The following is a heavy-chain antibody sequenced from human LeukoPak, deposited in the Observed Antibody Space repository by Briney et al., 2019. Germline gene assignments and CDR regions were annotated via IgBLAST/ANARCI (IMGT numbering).Heavy chain of an antibody. CDR2: IYSGGST. Sequence: GGSLRLSCAASGFTVSSNYMSWVRQAPGKGLEWVSVIYSGGSTYYADSVKGRFTISRDNSKNTLYLQMNSLRAEDTAVYYRARPERSSGSIPPRDWGQGTLVTVSS. V-gene: IGHV3-53*01. J-gene: IGHJ4*02. CDR3: ARPERSSGSIPPRD. CDR1: GFTVSSNY. D-gene: IGHD3-22*01.